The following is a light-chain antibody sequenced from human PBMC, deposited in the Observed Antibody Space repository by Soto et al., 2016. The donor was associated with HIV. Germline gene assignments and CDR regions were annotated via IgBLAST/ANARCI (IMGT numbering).Light chain of an antibody. CDR1: QSISTY. CDR3: QQSSRTPRT. CDR2: DAS. J-gene: IGKJ1*01. Sequence: DIQMTQSPSSLSLSIGDRVSITCRASQSISTYLNWYQQKPGRAPKLLIYDASSLQSGVPSRFSGRGSGTDFTLTISSLQHEDPATYYCQQSSRTPRTFGQGTKVEI. V-gene: IGKV1-39*01.